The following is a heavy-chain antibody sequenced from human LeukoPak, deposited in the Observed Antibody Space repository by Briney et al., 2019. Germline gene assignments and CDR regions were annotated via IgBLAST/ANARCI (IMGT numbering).Heavy chain of an antibody. Sequence: PGGSLRLSCAASGFIFSSYWMSWVRQAPEKGLEWVANINQGGSEKYYVDSVRGRFTISRDNAKNSLYLQMNSLRADDTAVYYCARDVTALDSWGQGTLVTVSS. CDR2: INQGGSEK. V-gene: IGHV3-7*01. CDR3: ARDVTALDS. D-gene: IGHD2-2*01. J-gene: IGHJ4*02. CDR1: GFIFSSYW.